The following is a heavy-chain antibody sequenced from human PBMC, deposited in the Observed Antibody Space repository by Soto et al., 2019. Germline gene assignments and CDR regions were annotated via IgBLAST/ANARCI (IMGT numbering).Heavy chain of an antibody. CDR3: ARVVTPRKNWFDP. J-gene: IGHJ5*02. V-gene: IGHV4-4*07. Sequence: QVQLQESGPGLVKPSETLSLTCTVSGGSISSYYWSWIWQPAGKGLGWIGRIYTSGSTNYNPSLKSRYNMSVDTSKNQFSLTLSSVTAADTAVYYCARVVTPRKNWFDPWGQGTLVTVSS. CDR2: IYTSGST. D-gene: IGHD2-21*02. CDR1: GGSISSYY.